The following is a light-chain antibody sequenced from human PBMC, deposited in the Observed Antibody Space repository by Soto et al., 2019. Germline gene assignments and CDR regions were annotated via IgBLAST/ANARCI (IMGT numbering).Light chain of an antibody. V-gene: IGKV3-15*01. CDR1: QSLGSD. J-gene: IGKJ5*01. Sequence: EIVMTQSPATLSVSPGERATLSCRASQSLGSDLAWYQQKPGQAPRLLIYGASTRATGIPARFSGSGSGTEFTLTISSLQSEDFAVYYCQQYFNWPPITFGQGTRLEIK. CDR2: GAS. CDR3: QQYFNWPPIT.